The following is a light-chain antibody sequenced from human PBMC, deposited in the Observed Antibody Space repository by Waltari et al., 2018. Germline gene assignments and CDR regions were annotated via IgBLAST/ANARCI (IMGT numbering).Light chain of an antibody. CDR2: EAN. CDR1: SSDVGSYNL. Sequence: QSALTQPASVSGSPGQSVTISCTGTSSDVGSYNLVSWYQHHPVKAPKLMIYEANKRPSGVSNRFSGSKSGITASLTISGLQAEDEADYYCCSYAGTITPYVFGSGTKVTVL. V-gene: IGLV2-23*01. J-gene: IGLJ1*01. CDR3: CSYAGTITPYV.